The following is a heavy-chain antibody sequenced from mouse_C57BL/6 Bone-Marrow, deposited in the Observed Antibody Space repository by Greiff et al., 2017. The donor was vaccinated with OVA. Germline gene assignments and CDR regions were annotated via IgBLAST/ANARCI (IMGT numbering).Heavy chain of an antibody. J-gene: IGHJ4*01. D-gene: IGHD4-1*01. CDR1: GFTFSSYG. CDR3: ASWGYAMDY. V-gene: IGHV5-6*01. CDR2: ISSGGSYT. Sequence: EVKLMESGGDLVKPGGSLKLSCAASGFTFSSYGMSWVRQTPDKRLEWVATISSGGSYTYYPDSVKGRFTISRDNAKNTLYLQMSSLKSEDTAMYYCASWGYAMDYWGQGTSVTVSS.